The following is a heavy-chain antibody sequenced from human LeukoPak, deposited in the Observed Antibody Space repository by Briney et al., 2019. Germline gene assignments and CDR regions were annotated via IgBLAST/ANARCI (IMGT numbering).Heavy chain of an antibody. CDR1: GGSISSYY. V-gene: IGHV4-59*08. CDR3: ARGSFRWPARVDY. D-gene: IGHD3-10*01. J-gene: IGHJ4*02. Sequence: SETLSLTCTVSGGSISSYYWSWIRQPPGKGLEWIGYIYYSGSTNYNPSLKSRVTISVDTSKSQFSLKLSSMTAADTAVYYCARGSFRWPARVDYWGQGTLVTVSS. CDR2: IYYSGST.